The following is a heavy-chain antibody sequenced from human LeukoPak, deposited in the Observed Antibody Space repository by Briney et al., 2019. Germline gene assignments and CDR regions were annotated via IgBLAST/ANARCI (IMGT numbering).Heavy chain of an antibody. J-gene: IGHJ3*02. CDR2: IYYSGTT. Sequence: SETLSLTCTVSGGSINSDSFNWGWIRQPLGKGLEWIGSIYYSGTTKYNPSLNSRVTMSIDTSKNEFSLKVTSVTAADTAIYYCGRHRSSTSYDAFNIWGQGTMVTVSS. V-gene: IGHV4-39*01. CDR3: GRHRSSTSYDAFNI. D-gene: IGHD2-2*01. CDR1: GGSINSDSFN.